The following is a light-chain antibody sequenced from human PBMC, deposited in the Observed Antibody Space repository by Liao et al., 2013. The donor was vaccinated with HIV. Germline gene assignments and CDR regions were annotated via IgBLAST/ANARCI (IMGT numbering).Light chain of an antibody. CDR1: NIGTKS. CDR3: QAWDRDTAL. Sequence: SYVLTQPPSVSVAPGKTATISCAGNNIGTKSVHWYQHKTGQAPVLVIYRGSNRPSGIPERFSASNSGNTATLTITGAQVGDEADYHCQAWDRDTALFGGGTKLTVL. CDR2: RGS. J-gene: IGLJ2*01. V-gene: IGLV3-9*01.